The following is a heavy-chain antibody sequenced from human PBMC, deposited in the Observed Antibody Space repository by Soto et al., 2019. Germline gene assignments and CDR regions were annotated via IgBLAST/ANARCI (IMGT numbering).Heavy chain of an antibody. D-gene: IGHD3-9*01. V-gene: IGHV1-69*13. CDR1: GGTFSSYA. CDR2: IIPIFGTA. J-gene: IGHJ5*02. CDR3: ARLRYFDWLTGGEPNWFDP. Sequence: SVKVSCKASGGTFSSYAISWVRQAPGQGLEWMGGIIPIFGTANYAQKFQGRVTITADESTSTAYMELSSLRSEDTAVYYCARLRYFDWLTGGEPNWFDPWGQGTLVTVSS.